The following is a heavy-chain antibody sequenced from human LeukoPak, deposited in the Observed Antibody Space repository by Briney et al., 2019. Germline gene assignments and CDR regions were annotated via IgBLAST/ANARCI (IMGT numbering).Heavy chain of an antibody. CDR2: IYQTWNT. CDR3: VRVRWAMMAPYFDH. V-gene: IGHV4-59*01. J-gene: IGHJ4*02. D-gene: IGHD5-24*01. CDR1: TDSTNIYY. Sequence: AETLSLTCSVSTDSTNIYYWSWIRQSPGKGLGLNGHIYQTWNTDYTASFRSRFTISIDKSKKEFSLKMTTLTVEDTAMYYCVRVRWAMMAPYFDHWGQGAFVIVSS.